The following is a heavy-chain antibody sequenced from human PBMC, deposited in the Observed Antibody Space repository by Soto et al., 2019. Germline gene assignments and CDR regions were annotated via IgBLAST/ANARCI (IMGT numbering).Heavy chain of an antibody. D-gene: IGHD1-26*01. J-gene: IGHJ4*02. CDR1: GFSFSTYG. CDR3: AKGFGNYWAFDY. Sequence: QVHLVESGGGVVQPGRSLRLSCAASGFSFSTYGMHWVRQAPGKGLEWVAFISNDGSNKYYADSVKGRFTISRDNSKNTLYLQMNSLRAEDTAVSYRAKGFGNYWAFDYWGQGTLVTVSS. V-gene: IGHV3-30*18. CDR2: ISNDGSNK.